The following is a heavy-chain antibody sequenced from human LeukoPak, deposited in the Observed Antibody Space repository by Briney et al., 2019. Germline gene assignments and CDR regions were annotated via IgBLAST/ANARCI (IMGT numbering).Heavy chain of an antibody. V-gene: IGHV1-18*01. CDR3: ATPDRGSYRW. J-gene: IGHJ4*02. CDR2: ISAYSGDT. CDR1: GYTFTSYG. Sequence: ASVKVSCKASGYTFTSYGISWVRQAPGQGLEWMGWISAYSGDTNYAQKFQGRVTITRDTSASTAYMELSSLRSEDTAVYYCATPDRGSYRWWGQGTLVTVSS. D-gene: IGHD3-16*02.